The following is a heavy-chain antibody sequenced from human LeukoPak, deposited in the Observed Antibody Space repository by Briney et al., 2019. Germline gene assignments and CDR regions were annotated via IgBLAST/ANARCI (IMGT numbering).Heavy chain of an antibody. CDR3: AIPSSYDGSRYYHAY. D-gene: IGHD3-22*01. J-gene: IGHJ4*02. V-gene: IGHV3-64*01. CDR2: ISSNGGST. CDR1: GFTFSSYA. Sequence: PGGSLRLSCAASGFTFSSYAMHWVRQAPGKGLEYVSAISSNGGSTYYANSVKGRFTISRDNAKKILYLQMNSLRADDTAVYYCAIPSSYDGSRYYHAYWGQGTLVSVSS.